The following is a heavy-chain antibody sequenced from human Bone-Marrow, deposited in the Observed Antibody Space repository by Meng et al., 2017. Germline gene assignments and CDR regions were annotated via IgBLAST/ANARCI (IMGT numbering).Heavy chain of an antibody. D-gene: IGHD7-27*01. J-gene: IGHJ2*01. CDR1: GYTFTGYY. CDR2: INPNSGGT. CDR3: ARRRDLGDWYFDL. V-gene: IGHV1-2*06. Sequence: VRRWQLGGEVKEPGASMKVPCKASGYTFTGYYMHWVRRATAQGLEWMGRINPNSGGTNYAQKFQGRVTMTRETSISTAYMELSRLRSDDTAVYYCARRRDLGDWYFDLWGRGTLVTVSS.